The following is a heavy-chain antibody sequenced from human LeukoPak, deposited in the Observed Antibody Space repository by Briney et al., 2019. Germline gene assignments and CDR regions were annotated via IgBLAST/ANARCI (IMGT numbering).Heavy chain of an antibody. CDR3: ARGTYYDSSGYSY. D-gene: IGHD3-22*01. J-gene: IGHJ4*02. CDR1: GFTFSSYA. CDR2: ISGSGGST. Sequence: PGGSLRLSCAASGFTFSSYAMSWVRQAPGKGLEWVSAISGSGGSTYYADSVKGRFTISRDNSKNTLYLRMNSLRAEDTAVYYCARGTYYDSSGYSYWGQGTLVTVSS. V-gene: IGHV3-23*01.